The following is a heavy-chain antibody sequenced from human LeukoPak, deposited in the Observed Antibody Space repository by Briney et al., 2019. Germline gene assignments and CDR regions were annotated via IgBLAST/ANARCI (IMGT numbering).Heavy chain of an antibody. J-gene: IGHJ3*02. CDR2: ISSSSSYI. CDR1: GFTFSSYS. CDR3: ARARGYSYGNGAFDI. Sequence: GGSLRLFCAASGFTFSSYSMNWVRQAPGKGLEWVSSISSSSSYIYYADSVKGRFTISRDNAKNSLYLQMNSLRAEDTAVYYCARARGYSYGNGAFDIWGQGTMVTVSS. V-gene: IGHV3-21*01. D-gene: IGHD5-18*01.